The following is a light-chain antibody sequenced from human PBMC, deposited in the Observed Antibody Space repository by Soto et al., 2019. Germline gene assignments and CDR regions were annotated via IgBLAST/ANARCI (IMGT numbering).Light chain of an antibody. V-gene: IGKV2-28*01. CDR2: LGS. CDR1: QSLLHSNGKTF. J-gene: IGKJ2*01. Sequence: DIVMTQSPLSLPVTPGEPASISCRSSQSLLHSNGKTFLDWYVQKSGQSPQVLTYLGSNRASGVPDMFSGSWSGTDFTLQISRVEAEDVGVYYCMQALQTPYTFGQGTKLEIK. CDR3: MQALQTPYT.